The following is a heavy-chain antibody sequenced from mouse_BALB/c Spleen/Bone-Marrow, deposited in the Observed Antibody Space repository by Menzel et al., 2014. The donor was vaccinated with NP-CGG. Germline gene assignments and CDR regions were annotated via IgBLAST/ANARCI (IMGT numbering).Heavy chain of an antibody. CDR1: GYTFTDYN. CDR3: ARFRYDWYFDV. CDR2: IYPYNGGT. Sequence: VQLKDSGPELVKPGASVKISCKASGYTFTDYNMHWVKRSHGKSLEWIGYIYPYNGGTGYNQKFKSKATLTVDNSSSTAYMELRSLTSEDPAVYYCARFRYDWYFDVWGAGTTVTVS. J-gene: IGHJ1*01. V-gene: IGHV1S29*02. D-gene: IGHD2-14*01.